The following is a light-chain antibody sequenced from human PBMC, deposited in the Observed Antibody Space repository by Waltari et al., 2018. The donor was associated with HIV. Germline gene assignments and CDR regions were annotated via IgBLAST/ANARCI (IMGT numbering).Light chain of an antibody. CDR1: QGIRSH. CDR3: QKYNSVPIT. V-gene: IGKV1-27*01. CDR2: EAS. J-gene: IGKJ5*01. Sequence: DIEMTQPPSSLSASVGDRVTITCRASQGIRSHLAWYQQKPGTAPKLLIYEASTLQSEVSSRFSGSGSGTDFTLTINSLQSDDVATYFCQKYNSVPITFGQGTRLDI.